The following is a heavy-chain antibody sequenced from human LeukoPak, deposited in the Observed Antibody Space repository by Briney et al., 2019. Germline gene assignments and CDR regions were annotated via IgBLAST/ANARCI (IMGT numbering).Heavy chain of an antibody. Sequence: GGSLRLSCAASGFTFINYGMHWVRQAPGKGLEWVAVISYDRTNKYYADSVKGRFTISRDNSKNTLYLQMNSLKTDDTAVYYCANYGDYQYFDYWGQGTPVTVSS. CDR1: GFTFINYG. D-gene: IGHD4-17*01. CDR2: ISYDRTNK. CDR3: ANYGDYQYFDY. V-gene: IGHV3-30*18. J-gene: IGHJ4*02.